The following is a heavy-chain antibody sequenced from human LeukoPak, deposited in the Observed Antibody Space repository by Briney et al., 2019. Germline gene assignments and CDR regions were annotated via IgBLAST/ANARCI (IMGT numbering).Heavy chain of an antibody. V-gene: IGHV5-51*01. Sequence: PGESLKISCKGSGYRFTSYWIGWVRQMPGKGLEWMGIIYPGDSDTRYSPSFLGQVTISADKSISTANLQWSSLKASDTAIYYCARGTVTTDYFDYWGQGTLVTVSS. CDR3: ARGTVTTDYFDY. J-gene: IGHJ4*02. CDR1: GYRFTSYW. D-gene: IGHD4-17*01. CDR2: IYPGDSDT.